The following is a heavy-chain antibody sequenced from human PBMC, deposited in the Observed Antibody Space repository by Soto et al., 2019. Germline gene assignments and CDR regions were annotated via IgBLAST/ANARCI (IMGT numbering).Heavy chain of an antibody. V-gene: IGHV3-30*18. D-gene: IGHD2-2*01. CDR3: AKGTVYCSSTSCYFTHYYYYGMDV. CDR2: ISFEGSNK. CDR1: KLTFSNYD. J-gene: IGHJ6*02. Sequence: PGGSLRLSCVASKLTFSNYDMHWVRQAPGKGLEWVALISFEGSNKYYADSVKGRFTTSRDNSKNTLYLQMNSLRAEDTAVYYCAKGTVYCSSTSCYFTHYYYYGMDVWGQGTTVTVSS.